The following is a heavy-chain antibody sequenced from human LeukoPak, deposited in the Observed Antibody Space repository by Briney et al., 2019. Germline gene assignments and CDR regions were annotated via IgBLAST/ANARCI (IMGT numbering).Heavy chain of an antibody. D-gene: IGHD3-10*02. J-gene: IGHJ5*02. CDR2: ISSSSSYI. V-gene: IGHV3-21*01. Sequence: AGGSLRLSCAASGFTFSSYSMNWVRQAPGKGLEWVSSISSSSSYIYYADSVKGRFTISRDNAKNSLYLQMNSLRAEDTAVYYCARGGHVSHVRFDPWGQGTLVTVSS. CDR1: GFTFSSYS. CDR3: ARGGHVSHVRFDP.